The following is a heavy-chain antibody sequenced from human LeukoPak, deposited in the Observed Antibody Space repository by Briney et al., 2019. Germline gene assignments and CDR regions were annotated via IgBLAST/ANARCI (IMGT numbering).Heavy chain of an antibody. Sequence: GGSLILSCAASGFSISSYALHWVRQAPGKGLQYVSGISNGGSIDYANSVKGRFTISRDNSKNTLYLQMGSLRPEDMAVYYCARDFSYGSGFDYWGQGILVTASS. D-gene: IGHD5-18*01. CDR1: GFSISSYA. CDR3: ARDFSYGSGFDY. V-gene: IGHV3-64*01. J-gene: IGHJ4*02. CDR2: ISNGGSI.